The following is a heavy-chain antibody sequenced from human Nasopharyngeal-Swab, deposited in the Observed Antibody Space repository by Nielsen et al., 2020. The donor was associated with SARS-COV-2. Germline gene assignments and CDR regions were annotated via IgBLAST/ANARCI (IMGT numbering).Heavy chain of an antibody. Sequence: SETLSLTCAVSGGSISSSYWWSWVRQPPGKELEWIGEISHNGNANYHPSLKSRVTISLDASRNQFSLNLNSVTAADTAVYYCARSRRGAFDYWGQGTLVTVSS. CDR2: ISHNGNA. CDR1: GGSISSSYW. J-gene: IGHJ4*02. D-gene: IGHD2-2*01. V-gene: IGHV4-4*02. CDR3: ARSRRGAFDY.